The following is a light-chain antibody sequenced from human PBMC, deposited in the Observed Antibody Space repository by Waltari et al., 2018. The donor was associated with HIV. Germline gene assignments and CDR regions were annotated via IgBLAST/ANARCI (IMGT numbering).Light chain of an antibody. V-gene: IGKV3-15*01. CDR3: QQYNNWPPYT. J-gene: IGKJ2*01. Sequence: VMTQSPVTMSVSRGERVTLSCRASQSVNSHLAWYQHKPGQAPRLLIYGASTRATGIPARFSGSGSGTEFSLTISSLQSEDFAVYYCQQYNNWPPYTFGQGTKLEIK. CDR1: QSVNSH. CDR2: GAS.